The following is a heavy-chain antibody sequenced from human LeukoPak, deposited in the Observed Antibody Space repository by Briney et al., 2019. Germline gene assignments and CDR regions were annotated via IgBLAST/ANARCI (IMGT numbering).Heavy chain of an antibody. CDR2: IYHSGST. Sequence: SETLSLTCSVSGYSISSGYYWGWIRQPPGKGLEWIGNIYHSGSTYYNPSLKSRVTTSVETSKNQFSLRLSSVTAADTAVYYCARYSSGFDALDFWGQGTMVTVSS. CDR3: ARYSSGFDALDF. J-gene: IGHJ3*01. CDR1: GYSISSGYY. V-gene: IGHV4-38-2*01. D-gene: IGHD3-22*01.